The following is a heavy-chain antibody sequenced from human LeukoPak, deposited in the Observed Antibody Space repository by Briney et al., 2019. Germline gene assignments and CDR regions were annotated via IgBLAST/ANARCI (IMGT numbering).Heavy chain of an antibody. CDR2: INWNGGST. V-gene: IGHV3-20*04. CDR1: GFTFDDYG. Sequence: PGGSLRLSWAAYGFTFDDYGMSWVRQAPGKGLEWVSGINWNGGSTGYADSVKGRFTISRDNDKNSLYLQMNSLRAEDTALYYCARFDVGYYYYMDVWGKGTTVTVSS. CDR3: ARFDVGYYYYMDV. J-gene: IGHJ6*03. D-gene: IGHD1-26*01.